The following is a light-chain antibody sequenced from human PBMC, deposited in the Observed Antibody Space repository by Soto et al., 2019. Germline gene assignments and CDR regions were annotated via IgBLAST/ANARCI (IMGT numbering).Light chain of an antibody. CDR1: QSVSPSS. J-gene: IGKJ4*02. CDR3: QQFAGS. Sequence: EILLTQSPGTLSLSPGERATLSCRASQSVSPSSLAWYQQRPGQSPRLLIYGASSRATGIPDRFSGRGSGTDFTLIISRLEPEDFAVYYCQQFAGSFSGGTKVEIK. V-gene: IGKV3-20*01. CDR2: GAS.